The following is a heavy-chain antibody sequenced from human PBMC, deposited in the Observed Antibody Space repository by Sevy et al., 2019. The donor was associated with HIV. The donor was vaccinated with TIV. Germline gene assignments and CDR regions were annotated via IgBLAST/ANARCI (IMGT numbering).Heavy chain of an antibody. CDR1: GFTFSNAW. J-gene: IGHJ3*02. CDR3: TTRGLRYFDWLLPADAFDI. D-gene: IGHD3-9*01. Sequence: GGSLRLSCAASGFTFSNAWMSWVRQAPGKGLEWVGRIKSKTDGGTTDYAAPVKGRFTISRDDSKNTLYLQMNSLKTEDTAVYYCTTRGLRYFDWLLPADAFDIWGQGTMVTVS. V-gene: IGHV3-15*01. CDR2: IKSKTDGGTT.